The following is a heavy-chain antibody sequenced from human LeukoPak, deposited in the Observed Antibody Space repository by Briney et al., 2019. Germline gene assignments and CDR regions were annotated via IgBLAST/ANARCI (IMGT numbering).Heavy chain of an antibody. J-gene: IGHJ3*02. CDR3: ARDSVAGPLQAFDI. CDR2: INHSGST. Sequence: SETLPLTCAVYGGSFSGYYWSWIRQPPGKGLEWIGEINHSGSTNYNPSLKSRVTISVDTSKNQFSLKLSSVTAADTAVYYCARDSVAGPLQAFDIWGQGTMVTVSS. D-gene: IGHD6-19*01. CDR1: GGSFSGYY. V-gene: IGHV4-34*01.